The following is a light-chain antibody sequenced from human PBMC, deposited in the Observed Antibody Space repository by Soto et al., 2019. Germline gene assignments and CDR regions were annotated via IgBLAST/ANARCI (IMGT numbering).Light chain of an antibody. V-gene: IGLV2-14*01. CDR2: DVN. CDR1: SSDVGGYNY. CDR3: SSYTSSITLV. J-gene: IGLJ2*01. Sequence: QSALTQPASVSGSPGQSITISCTGTSSDVGGYNYVSWYQQHPGKAPKLMIYDVNNRPSGVSNRFSGSKSGNTASLTISGIQAEDAGDYYCSSYTSSITLVFGGGTKLTVL.